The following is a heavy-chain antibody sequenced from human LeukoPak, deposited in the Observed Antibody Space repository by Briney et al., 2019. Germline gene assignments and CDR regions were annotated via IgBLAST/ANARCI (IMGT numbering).Heavy chain of an antibody. D-gene: IGHD3-3*01. CDR1: GLTFSSDW. V-gene: IGHV3-7*01. CDR3: AGIYYDSWSGYSWFDP. J-gene: IGHJ5*02. Sequence: PGGSLRLSCVASGLTFSSDWMTWVRQAPGKGLEWLASIKHDGSENYLVDSVKGRFTISRDNAQSSLFLQMNSLRVDDTAVYHCAGIYYDSWSGYSWFDPWGQGILVTVSS. CDR2: IKHDGSEN.